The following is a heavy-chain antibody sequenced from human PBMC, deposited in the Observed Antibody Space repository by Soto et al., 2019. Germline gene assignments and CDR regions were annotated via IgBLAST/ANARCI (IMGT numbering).Heavy chain of an antibody. D-gene: IGHD2-2*01. CDR1: GFTFSSYA. J-gene: IGHJ5*02. Sequence: PGGSLRLSCAASGFTFSSYAMSWVRQAPGKGLEWVSAISGSGGSTYYADSVKGRFTISRDNSKNTLYLQMNSLRAEDTAVYYCAKTKGTHCSSTSCYVVEDNWFDPWGQGTLVTVSS. CDR3: AKTKGTHCSSTSCYVVEDNWFDP. CDR2: ISGSGGST. V-gene: IGHV3-23*01.